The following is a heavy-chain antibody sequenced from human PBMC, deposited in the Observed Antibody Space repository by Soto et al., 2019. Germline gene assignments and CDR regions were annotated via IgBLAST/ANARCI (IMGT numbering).Heavy chain of an antibody. CDR3: AKGGTLTTVTTDYYYYYMDV. CDR2: ISGSGDST. D-gene: IGHD4-4*01. CDR1: GFTFSSYA. V-gene: IGHV3-23*01. J-gene: IGHJ6*03. Sequence: GGSLRLSCAASGFTFSSYAMSWVRQAPGKGLEWVSAISGSGDSTYYADSVKGRFTISRDNSKNTLYLQMNSLRAEDTAVYYCAKGGTLTTVTTDYYYYYMDVWGKGTTVTVSS.